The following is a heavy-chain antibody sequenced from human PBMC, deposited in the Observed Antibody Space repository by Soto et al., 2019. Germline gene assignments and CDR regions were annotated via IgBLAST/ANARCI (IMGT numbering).Heavy chain of an antibody. D-gene: IGHD4-4*01. Sequence: EVQLVESGGGLVQPGGSLRLSCAASGFTFSSYSMNWVRQAPGKGLEWVSYISSSSSTIYYADPVKGRFTISRDNAKNSLYLQMNSLRAEDTAVYYCARDRGYSNYHRGYYFDYWGQGTLVTVSS. V-gene: IGHV3-48*01. CDR3: ARDRGYSNYHRGYYFDY. CDR2: ISSSSSTI. CDR1: GFTFSSYS. J-gene: IGHJ4*02.